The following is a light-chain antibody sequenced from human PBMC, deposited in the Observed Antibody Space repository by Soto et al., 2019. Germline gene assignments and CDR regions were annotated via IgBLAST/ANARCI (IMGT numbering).Light chain of an antibody. CDR2: GAS. V-gene: IGKV3-15*01. J-gene: IGKJ1*01. Sequence: EIVMTQSPATLSVSPGERATLSCRASQSVSSNLAWYQQKPGQAPRLLIYGASTRATGIPARFSGSGSGTEFTLTINSLKSEDFAVYYCQQYNNWPPMAFGQGTKVEIK. CDR1: QSVSSN. CDR3: QQYNNWPPMA.